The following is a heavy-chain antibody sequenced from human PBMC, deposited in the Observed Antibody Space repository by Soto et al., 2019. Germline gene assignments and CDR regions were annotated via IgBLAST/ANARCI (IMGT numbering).Heavy chain of an antibody. D-gene: IGHD2-2*01. CDR3: ARSSTSPYYYGMDV. Sequence: EVQLVESGGGLVQPGGSLRLSCAASGFTFSSYWMHWVRQAPGKGLVWVSRINSDGSSTSYADSVKGRFTISRDNAKNTLYLQMNSLRAEDTAVYYCARSSTSPYYYGMDVWGQGTTVTVSS. V-gene: IGHV3-74*01. CDR1: GFTFSSYW. J-gene: IGHJ6*02. CDR2: INSDGSST.